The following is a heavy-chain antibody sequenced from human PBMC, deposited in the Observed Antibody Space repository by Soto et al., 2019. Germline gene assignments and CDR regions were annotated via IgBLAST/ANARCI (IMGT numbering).Heavy chain of an antibody. CDR2: IYPGDSDT. J-gene: IGHJ6*02. V-gene: IGHV5-51*01. CDR3: ARRGGSIAAAGTLYYYYGMDV. D-gene: IGHD6-13*01. CDR1: GYSFTSYW. Sequence: GESLKISCKSSGYSFTSYWIGWVRQMPGKGLEWMGIIYPGDSDTRYSPSFQGQVTISADKSISTAYLQWSSLKASDTAMYYCARRGGSIAAAGTLYYYYGMDVWGQGTTVTVSS.